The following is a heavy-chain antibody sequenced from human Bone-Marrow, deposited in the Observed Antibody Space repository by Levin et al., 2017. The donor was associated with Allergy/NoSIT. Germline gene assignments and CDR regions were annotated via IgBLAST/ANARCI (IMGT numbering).Heavy chain of an antibody. CDR1: GFTFSIYS. CDR3: ARGIIGDVRVAHKEAFDI. D-gene: IGHD2-8*02. V-gene: IGHV3-21*01. J-gene: IGHJ3*02. CDR2: ISSSGSDM. Sequence: GSLRLSCTVSGFTFSIYSINWVRQAPGKGLEWVSSISSSGSDMYYVDSVKGRFTISRDNAKNSLTLQMNSLRAEDTAVYYCARGIIGDVRVAHKEAFDIWGQGTMVSVSS.